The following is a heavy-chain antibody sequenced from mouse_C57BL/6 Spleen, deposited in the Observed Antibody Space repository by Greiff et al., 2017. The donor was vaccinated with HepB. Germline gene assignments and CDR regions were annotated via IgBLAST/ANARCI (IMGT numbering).Heavy chain of an antibody. CDR3: ARDKNYDYDDAMDY. Sequence: EVQLQESGPGLVKPSQSLSLTCSVTGYSITSGYYWNWIRQFPGNKLEWMGYISYDGSNNYNPSLKNRISITRDTSKNQFFLKLNSVTTEDTATYYCARDKNYDYDDAMDYWGQGTSVTVSS. CDR1: GYSITSGYY. J-gene: IGHJ4*01. CDR2: ISYDGSN. V-gene: IGHV3-6*01. D-gene: IGHD2-4*01.